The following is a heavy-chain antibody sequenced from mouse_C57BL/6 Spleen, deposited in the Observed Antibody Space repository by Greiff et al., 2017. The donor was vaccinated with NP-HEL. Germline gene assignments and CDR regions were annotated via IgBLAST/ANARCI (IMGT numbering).Heavy chain of an antibody. J-gene: IGHJ3*01. Sequence: QVQLQQPGAELVKPGASVKLSCKASGYTFTSYWMHWVKQRPGRGLEWIGRIDPNSGGTKYNEKFKSKATLTVDKPSSTAYMQLISLTSEDSAVYYCASSYYSNSPWFAYWGQGTLVTVSA. CDR3: ASSYYSNSPWFAY. CDR1: GYTFTSYW. D-gene: IGHD2-5*01. V-gene: IGHV1-72*01. CDR2: IDPNSGGT.